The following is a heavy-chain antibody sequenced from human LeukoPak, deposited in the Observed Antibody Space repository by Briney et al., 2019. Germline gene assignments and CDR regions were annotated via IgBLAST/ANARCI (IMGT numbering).Heavy chain of an antibody. Sequence: SETLSLTCTVPGGSINTNYWSWIRQPPGKGLEWIGYIYNSESTNYNPSLKGRVTILLDTSKNQFSLRLTSVTAADTAVYYCARGRIWSGHYTTWFDPWGQGTLVTVSS. CDR1: GGSINTNY. CDR3: ARGRIWSGHYTTWFDP. CDR2: IYNSEST. V-gene: IGHV4-59*01. J-gene: IGHJ5*02. D-gene: IGHD3-3*01.